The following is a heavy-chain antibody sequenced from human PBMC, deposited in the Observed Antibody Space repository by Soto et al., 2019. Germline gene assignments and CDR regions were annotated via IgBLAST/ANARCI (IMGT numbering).Heavy chain of an antibody. CDR1: RGTFSSYT. D-gene: IGHD3-10*01. CDR2: IIPILGIA. V-gene: IGHV1-69*02. J-gene: IGHJ4*02. Sequence: QVQLVQSGAEVKKPGSSVKVSCKASRGTFSSYTISWVRQAPGQGLEWMGRIIPILGIANYAQKFQGRVTITADKATSTAFMELSSLRSEDTAVYYCARGGYDGSGSFDSWGQGTLVTVSS. CDR3: ARGGYDGSGSFDS.